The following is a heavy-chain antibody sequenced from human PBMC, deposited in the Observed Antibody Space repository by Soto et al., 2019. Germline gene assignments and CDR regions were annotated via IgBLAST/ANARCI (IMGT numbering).Heavy chain of an antibody. CDR2: IYHIGSP. V-gene: IGHV4-30-4*01. CDR3: VRDRALDSSGHWFDS. J-gene: IGHJ5*01. D-gene: IGHD6-19*01. Sequence: SETLSLTCTVSGRPVSSGGYYWTWIRQFPGKGLEWIGYIYHIGSPSYNPSLKSRLSMSLDAEQNQFSLNLTSVTDADMAIYYCVRDRALDSSGHWFDSWGQGTLVTVSS. CDR1: GRPVSSGGYY.